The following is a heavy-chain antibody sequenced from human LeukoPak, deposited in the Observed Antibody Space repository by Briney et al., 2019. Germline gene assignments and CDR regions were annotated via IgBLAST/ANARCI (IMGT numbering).Heavy chain of an antibody. Sequence: SETLSLTCTVSGGSITSYYWSWIRQPAGKGLEWIGLISAGGYTNYNPSLKSRVTMSVDTSKNQFSLQLNSVTPEDMAVYYCARWLTVWGQGTLVTVSS. CDR2: ISAGGYT. CDR1: GGSITSYY. J-gene: IGHJ4*02. V-gene: IGHV4-4*07. CDR3: ARWLTV. D-gene: IGHD4-17*01.